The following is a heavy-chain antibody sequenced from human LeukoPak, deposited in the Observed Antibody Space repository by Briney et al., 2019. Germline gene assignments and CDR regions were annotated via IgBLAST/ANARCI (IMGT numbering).Heavy chain of an antibody. CDR3: ARDLVVVAARSYYYYGMDV. V-gene: IGHV4-30-2*01. D-gene: IGHD2-15*01. CDR2: ISHSGTT. J-gene: IGHJ6*02. CDR1: GVSISSGGYY. Sequence: SETLSLTCTVSGVSISSGGYYWTWIRQPPGKGLEWIGYISHSGTTYYNPSLRSRVTISVDTSKNQFSLKLSSVTAADTAVYYCARDLVVVAARSYYYYGMDVWGQGTTVTVSS.